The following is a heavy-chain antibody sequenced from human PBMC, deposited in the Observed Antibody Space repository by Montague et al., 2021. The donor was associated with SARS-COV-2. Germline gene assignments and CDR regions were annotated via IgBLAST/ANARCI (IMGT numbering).Heavy chain of an antibody. Sequence: SLSLSCAASGFTFSRYWMPWVRQAPGKGLVWVSRINSDGSSTSYADSVKGRFTISRDNAKNTLYLQMNSLRAEDTAVYYCAREMGSSLGGYYYGMGVWGQGTTVTVSS. J-gene: IGHJ6*02. CDR3: AREMGSSLGGYYYGMGV. CDR2: INSDGSST. D-gene: IGHD6-6*01. CDR1: GFTFSRYW. V-gene: IGHV3-74*01.